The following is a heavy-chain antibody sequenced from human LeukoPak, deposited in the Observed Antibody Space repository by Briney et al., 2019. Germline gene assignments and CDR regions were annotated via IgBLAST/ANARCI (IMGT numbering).Heavy chain of an antibody. CDR1: GFTFDDNA. Sequence: PGGSLRLSCAASGFTFDDNAMHWVRQAPGKGLEWVSGISWNSGTIGYADSVKGRFTIPRDNVKNSLYLQMNSLRVEDTALYYSAKDLGGDNYDTSAFDYWGQGTLVTVSS. V-gene: IGHV3-9*01. CDR2: ISWNSGTI. CDR3: AKDLGGDNYDTSAFDY. J-gene: IGHJ4*02. D-gene: IGHD3-22*01.